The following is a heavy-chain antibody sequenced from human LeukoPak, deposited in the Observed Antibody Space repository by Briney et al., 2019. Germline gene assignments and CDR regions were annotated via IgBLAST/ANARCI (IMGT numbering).Heavy chain of an antibody. D-gene: IGHD2-2*01. CDR1: GFTFSDYY. Sequence: GGSLRLSCAGSGFTFSDYYMSWIRQAPGKGLEWVSYISSSDSTIYYTDAVKGRFTISRDNAKNSLYLQMNSLRADDTAVYYCARADCSSTSCYELDYWGQGTLVTVSS. CDR3: ARADCSSTSCYELDY. V-gene: IGHV3-11*04. J-gene: IGHJ4*02. CDR2: ISSSDSTI.